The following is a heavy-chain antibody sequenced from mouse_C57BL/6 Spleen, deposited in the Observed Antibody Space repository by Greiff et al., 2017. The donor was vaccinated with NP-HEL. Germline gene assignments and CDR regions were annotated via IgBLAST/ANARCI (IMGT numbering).Heavy chain of an antibody. CDR3: AIEDSYYYGSSSYFDV. Sequence: EVKLMESGPELVKPGASVKMSCKASGYTFTDYNMHWVKQSHGKSLEWIGYINPNNGGTSYNQKFKGKATLTVNKSSSTAYMELRSLTSEDSAVYYCAIEDSYYYGSSSYFDVWGTGTTVTVSS. CDR2: INPNNGGT. CDR1: GYTFTDYN. J-gene: IGHJ1*03. V-gene: IGHV1-22*01. D-gene: IGHD1-1*01.